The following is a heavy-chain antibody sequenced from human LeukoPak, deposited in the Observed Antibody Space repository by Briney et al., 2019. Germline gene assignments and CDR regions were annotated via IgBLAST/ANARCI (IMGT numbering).Heavy chain of an antibody. V-gene: IGHV3-21*01. CDR3: ARGTMFPYYFDY. D-gene: IGHD3-10*02. CDR2: ISSSSSYI. J-gene: IGHJ4*02. CDR1: GFTFSSHG. Sequence: PGGSLRLSCAASGFTFSSHGMNWVRQAPGKGLEWVSFISSSSSYIYYADSVKGRFTISRDNAKNSLYLQMNSLRAEDTAVYYCARGTMFPYYFDYWGQGSLVTVSS.